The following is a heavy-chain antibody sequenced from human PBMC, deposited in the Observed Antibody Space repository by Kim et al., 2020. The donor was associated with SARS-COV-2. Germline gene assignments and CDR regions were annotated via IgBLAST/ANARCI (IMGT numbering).Heavy chain of an antibody. Sequence: MYHSGDTYYHPALKSRVTISEDTSKNQFSLKVTSVSDADTAVYYCGRAPDSWGQGTLVTVSS. J-gene: IGHJ4*02. V-gene: IGHV4-39*01. CDR2: MYHSGDT. CDR3: GRAPDS.